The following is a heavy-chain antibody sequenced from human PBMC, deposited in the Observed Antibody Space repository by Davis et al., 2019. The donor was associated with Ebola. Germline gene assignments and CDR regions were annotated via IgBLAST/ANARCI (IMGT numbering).Heavy chain of an antibody. Sequence: GESLKISCEASGFNFSAYAMHWVRQAPGKGLEWVAVISYHGSNEYYGDSVKGRFTISRDNSKNTLYLQMNSLRAEDTAVYYCARAHITIFGVVIWYYFDYWGQGTLVTVSS. D-gene: IGHD3-3*01. V-gene: IGHV3-30*03. CDR1: GFNFSAYA. CDR2: ISYHGSNE. J-gene: IGHJ4*02. CDR3: ARAHITIFGVVIWYYFDY.